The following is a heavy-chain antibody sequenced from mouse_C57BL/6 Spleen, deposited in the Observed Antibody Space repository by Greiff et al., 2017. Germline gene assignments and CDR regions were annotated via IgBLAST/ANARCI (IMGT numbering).Heavy chain of an antibody. CDR2: INPNNGGT. J-gene: IGHJ4*01. Sequence: VQLQQSGPELVKPGASVKMSCKASGYTFTDYNMHWVKQSHGKSLEWIGYINPNNGGTSYNQKFKGKATLTVNKSSSTAYMELRSLTSEDSAVYYCARECDYDVENAMDYWGQGTSVTVSS. D-gene: IGHD2-4*01. V-gene: IGHV1-22*01. CDR3: ARECDYDVENAMDY. CDR1: GYTFTDYN.